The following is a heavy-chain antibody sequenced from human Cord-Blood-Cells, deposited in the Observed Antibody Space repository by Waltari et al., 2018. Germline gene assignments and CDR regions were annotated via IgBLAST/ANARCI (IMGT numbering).Heavy chain of an antibody. V-gene: IGHV3-30-3*01. CDR1: GFTFSSYA. J-gene: IGHJ3*02. CDR3: ARGIAAAPNDAFDI. D-gene: IGHD6-13*01. CDR2: ISYDGSNK. Sequence: QVQLVESGGGVVQPGRSLRLSCAASGFTFSSYAMHWVRPAPGKGLGGVALISYDGSNKYYADSVKGRFTISRDNSKNTLYLQMNSLRAEDTAVYYCARGIAAAPNDAFDIWGQGTMVTVSS.